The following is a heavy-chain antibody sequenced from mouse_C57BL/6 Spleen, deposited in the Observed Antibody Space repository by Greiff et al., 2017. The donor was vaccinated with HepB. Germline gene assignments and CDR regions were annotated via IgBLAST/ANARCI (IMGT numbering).Heavy chain of an antibody. J-gene: IGHJ3*01. CDR3: ARERGITTVEAWFAY. CDR1: GYTFTSYD. CDR2: IYPRDGST. D-gene: IGHD1-1*01. V-gene: IGHV1-85*01. Sequence: QVQLQQSGPELVKPGASVKLSCKASGYTFTSYDINWVKQRPGQGLEWIGWIYPRDGSTKYNEKFKGKATLTVDTSSSTAYMELHSLTSEDSAVYFGARERGITTVEAWFAYWGQGTLVTVSA.